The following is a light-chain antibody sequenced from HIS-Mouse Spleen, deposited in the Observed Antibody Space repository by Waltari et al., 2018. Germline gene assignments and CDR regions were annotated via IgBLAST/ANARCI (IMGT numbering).Light chain of an antibody. CDR3: HQSYSTPMYT. CDR2: AAS. J-gene: IGKJ2*01. Sequence: DIQMTQSRSSLPAHVRDRLPITRRASQSSSSYLNWYQQKPGKAPKLLIYAASSLQSGVPSRFSRSGYETYFPLTISSLQAEDFATYYCHQSYSTPMYTFGQGTKLEIK. V-gene: IGKV1-39*01. CDR1: QSSSSY.